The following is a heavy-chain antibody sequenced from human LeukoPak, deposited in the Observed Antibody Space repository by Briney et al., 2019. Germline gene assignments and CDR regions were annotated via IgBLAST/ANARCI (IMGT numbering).Heavy chain of an antibody. CDR2: INSDGSST. V-gene: IGHV3-74*01. CDR3: ARDTVIPYSQVGTTKD. J-gene: IGHJ4*02. Sequence: GGSLRLSCAASGFTFSSYWRHWVRQAAGKGLEWVSRINSDGSSTSYADSVKGRFTISRDNAKNTLSLKMNSLRAEDTAVYYCARDTVIPYSQVGTTKDWGQGTLVTVSS. CDR1: GFTFSSYW. D-gene: IGHD1-26*01.